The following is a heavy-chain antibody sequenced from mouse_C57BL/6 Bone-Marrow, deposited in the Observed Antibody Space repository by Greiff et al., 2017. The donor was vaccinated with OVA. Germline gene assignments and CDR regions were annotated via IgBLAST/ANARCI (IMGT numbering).Heavy chain of an antibody. J-gene: IGHJ3*01. D-gene: IGHD2-1*01. Sequence: EVQVVESGGGLVKPGGSLKLSCAASGFTFSDYGMHWVRQAPEKGLEWVAYISSGSSTIYYADTVQGRFPISRDNAKNTLFLQMTSLRSEDTAMYYCAKPYGNYGWAWFAYWGQGTLVTVSA. CDR2: ISSGSSTI. CDR1: GFTFSDYG. V-gene: IGHV5-17*01. CDR3: AKPYGNYGWAWFAY.